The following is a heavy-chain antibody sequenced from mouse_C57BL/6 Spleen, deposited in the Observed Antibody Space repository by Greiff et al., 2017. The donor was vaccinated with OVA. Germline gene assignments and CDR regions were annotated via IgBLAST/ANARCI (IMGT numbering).Heavy chain of an antibody. Sequence: QVQLQQSGPELVKPGASVKISCKASGYAFSRSWMNWVKQRPGKGLEWIGRIYPGDGDTNYNGKFKGKATLTADKSSSTAYMQLSSLTSEDSAVYFCARDGNYFYAMDYWGQGTSVTVSS. J-gene: IGHJ4*01. CDR3: ARDGNYFYAMDY. CDR2: IYPGDGDT. V-gene: IGHV1-82*01. D-gene: IGHD2-1*01. CDR1: GYAFSRSW.